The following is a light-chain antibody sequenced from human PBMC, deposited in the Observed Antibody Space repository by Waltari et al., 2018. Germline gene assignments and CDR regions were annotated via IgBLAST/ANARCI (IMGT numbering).Light chain of an antibody. CDR2: DTS. J-gene: IGKJ1*01. CDR1: QRVGKY. Sequence: VLTQSPGTLSLSPGERATLSCRASQRVGKYLAWYQQKPCQAPRLLIYDTSTRATGIPDRFSGSGSGTDFSLTISRLEPEDFAVYYCQKYVSLPATFGQGTKVQIK. V-gene: IGKV3-20*01. CDR3: QKYVSLPAT.